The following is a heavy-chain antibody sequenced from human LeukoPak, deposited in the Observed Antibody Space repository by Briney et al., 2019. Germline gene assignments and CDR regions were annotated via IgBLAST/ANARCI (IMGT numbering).Heavy chain of an antibody. V-gene: IGHV1-46*01. D-gene: IGHD6-25*01. Sequence: ASVKVSCKASGYTFTTYHIHWVRQAPGQGLEWMGIINPGDGSTSYAQKFQGRVTVTRDTSTSIVYMDLSSLRSEDTAVYYCARAAVHYYSVMDVWGQGTTVTVFS. J-gene: IGHJ6*02. CDR1: GYTFTTYH. CDR2: INPGDGST. CDR3: ARAAVHYYSVMDV.